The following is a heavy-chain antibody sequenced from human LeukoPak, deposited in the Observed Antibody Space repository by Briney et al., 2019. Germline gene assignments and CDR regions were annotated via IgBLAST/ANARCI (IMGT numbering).Heavy chain of an antibody. Sequence: GGSLRLSCAASGFTFSGYSMSWVRQAPGKGLEWVSYISSTSSTIYYADSVKGRFTISRDNAKNSLYLQMNSLRAEDTAMYYCARDGWFGDYNWFDPWGQGTLVTVSS. J-gene: IGHJ5*02. CDR1: GFTFSGYS. D-gene: IGHD3-10*01. CDR3: ARDGWFGDYNWFDP. V-gene: IGHV3-48*01. CDR2: ISSTSSTI.